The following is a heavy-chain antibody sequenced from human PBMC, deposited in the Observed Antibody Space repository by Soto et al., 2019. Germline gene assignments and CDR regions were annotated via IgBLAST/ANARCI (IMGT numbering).Heavy chain of an antibody. J-gene: IGHJ3*02. CDR2: ISAYNGNT. Sequence: GASVKVSCKASGGTFSSYTISRVRQAPGQGLEWMGWISAYNGNTNYAQKLQGRVTMTTDTSTSTAYMELRSLRSDDTAVYYCARAGYYDSSGHDVFDIWGQGTMVTV. CDR3: ARAGYYDSSGHDVFDI. D-gene: IGHD3-22*01. V-gene: IGHV1-18*01. CDR1: GGTFSSYT.